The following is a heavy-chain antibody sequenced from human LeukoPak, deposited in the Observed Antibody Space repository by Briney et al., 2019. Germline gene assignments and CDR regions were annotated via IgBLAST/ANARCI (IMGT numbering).Heavy chain of an antibody. J-gene: IGHJ4*02. CDR2: INPNSGGT. Sequence: ASVKVSCKASGYTFTGYYMHWVRQAPGQGLEWMGWINPNSGGTNYAQKFQGRVTMTRDTSISTAYMELSRLRSDDTAVYYCAVRGRYSYGYFFWYYFDYWGQGTLVTVSS. CDR3: AVRGRYSYGYFFWYYFDY. CDR1: GYTFTGYY. D-gene: IGHD5-18*01. V-gene: IGHV1-2*02.